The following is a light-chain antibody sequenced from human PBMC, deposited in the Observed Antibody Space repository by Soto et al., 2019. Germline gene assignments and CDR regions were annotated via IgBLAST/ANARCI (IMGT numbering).Light chain of an antibody. Sequence: QSAVTQPPSVSGAPGQRVTISCTGSSSNIGAGYDVHWYQQLPGTAPKLLIYGNSNRPSGVPDRFSGSKSGTSASLAITGLQAEDEADYYCQSYDSSLSAPVFGTGTKVTVL. CDR2: GNS. CDR3: QSYDSSLSAPV. J-gene: IGLJ1*01. V-gene: IGLV1-40*02. CDR1: SSNIGAGYD.